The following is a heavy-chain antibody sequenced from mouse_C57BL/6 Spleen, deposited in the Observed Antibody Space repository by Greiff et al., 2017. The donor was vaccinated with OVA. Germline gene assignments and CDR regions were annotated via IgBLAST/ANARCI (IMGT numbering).Heavy chain of an antibody. CDR2: LSSGSSTI. Sequence: EVQVVESGGGLVKPGGSLKLSCAASGFTFSDYGMHWVRQAPEKGLEWVAYLSSGSSTIYYAGTVKGRFTISRDNAKNTLFLQMTSLRSEDTAMYYCASGGGYAMDYWGQGTSVTVSS. J-gene: IGHJ4*01. CDR3: ASGGGYAMDY. D-gene: IGHD1-1*02. CDR1: GFTFSDYG. V-gene: IGHV5-17*01.